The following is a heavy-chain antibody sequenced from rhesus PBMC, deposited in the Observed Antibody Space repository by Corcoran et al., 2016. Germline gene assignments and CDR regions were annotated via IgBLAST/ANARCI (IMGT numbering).Heavy chain of an antibody. CDR2: IYGSGGGT. V-gene: IGHV4-106*01. Sequence: QVQLQESGPGLVKPSETLSLTCSVSGGPISADYYWIWLRHPPAQGMAWIWYIYGSGGGTNYNPSLKNRVTISIDTSKNQFSLKLSSVTAADTAVYYCARDLVEYSGSYYLRRYFDYWGQGVLVTVSS. D-gene: IGHD3-16*01. J-gene: IGHJ4*01. CDR3: ARDLVEYSGSYYLRRYFDY. CDR1: GGPISADYY.